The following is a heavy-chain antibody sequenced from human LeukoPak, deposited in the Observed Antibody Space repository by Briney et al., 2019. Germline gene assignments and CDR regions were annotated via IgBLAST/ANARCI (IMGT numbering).Heavy chain of an antibody. CDR3: ARGGVDYYGSGTYYLMYYFDY. CDR1: GFTFNTYG. J-gene: IGHJ4*02. CDR2: ISGSGGPT. V-gene: IGHV3-23*01. Sequence: GGSLRLSCAASGFTFNTYGMSWVRQAPGKGLEWVSGISGSGGPTYYADSVKGRFTISRDDPHNTLYLQMNSLRAEDTAVYFCARGGVDYYGSGTYYLMYYFDYWGQGALVTVSS. D-gene: IGHD3-10*01.